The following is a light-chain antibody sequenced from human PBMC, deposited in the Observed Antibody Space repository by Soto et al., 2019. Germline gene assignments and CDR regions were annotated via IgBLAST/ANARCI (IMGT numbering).Light chain of an antibody. Sequence: SYELTQPPSVSVAPGQTARITCGGNNIGSKSVHWYQQKPGQAPVLVVYDDSDRPSGIPARFSGSNSGNTATLTISRVEAGDEADYYCQVWDSSSDHSWVFGGGTKVTVL. J-gene: IGLJ3*02. V-gene: IGLV3-21*02. CDR2: DDS. CDR1: NIGSKS. CDR3: QVWDSSSDHSWV.